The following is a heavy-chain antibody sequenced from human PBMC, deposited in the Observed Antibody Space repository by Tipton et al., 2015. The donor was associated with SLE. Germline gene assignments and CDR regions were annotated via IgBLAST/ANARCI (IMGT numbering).Heavy chain of an antibody. J-gene: IGHJ4*02. CDR1: GGSISSSNFY. D-gene: IGHD5-12*01. CDR3: ARLISASDCNFDY. Sequence: TLSLTCTVSGGSISSSNFYWAWIPQPPGKGLEWIGSFYYGKSTFYNPSLKSRVSISVDTSTNRLFLNLISVTAADTALDYCARLISASDCNFDYGGKVNLVTVSS. V-gene: IGHV4-39*07. CDR2: FYYGKST.